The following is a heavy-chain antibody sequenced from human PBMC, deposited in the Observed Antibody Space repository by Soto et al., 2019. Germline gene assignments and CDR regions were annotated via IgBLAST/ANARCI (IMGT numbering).Heavy chain of an antibody. CDR3: ARREIVVVADYYGMDV. J-gene: IGHJ6*02. CDR2: IDPSDSYT. D-gene: IGHD2-15*01. CDR1: GYSFTSYW. V-gene: IGHV5-10-1*01. Sequence: GESLKISCKGSGYSFTSYWISWVRQMPGKGLEWMGRIDPSDSYTNYSPSFQGHVTISADKSISPAYLQWSSLKASDTAMYYCARREIVVVADYYGMDVWGQGTTVTVSS.